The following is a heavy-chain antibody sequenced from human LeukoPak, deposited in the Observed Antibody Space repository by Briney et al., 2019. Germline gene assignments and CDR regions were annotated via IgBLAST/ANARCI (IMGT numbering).Heavy chain of an antibody. Sequence: ASVKVSCKTPGYTFTSYHMHWVRQAPGQGLEWGAIIKSTGDTTVYAQKFQGRVTVTRDTATSTVYMDLTSLSSEDTAVYYCVREDSHTYYFDFWGPGTLVTVSS. CDR2: IKSTGDTT. CDR1: GYTFTSYH. CDR3: VREDSHTYYFDF. V-gene: IGHV1-46*01. J-gene: IGHJ4*02. D-gene: IGHD2-21*01.